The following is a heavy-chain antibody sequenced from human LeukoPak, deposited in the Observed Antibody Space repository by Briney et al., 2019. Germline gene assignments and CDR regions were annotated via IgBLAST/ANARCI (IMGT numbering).Heavy chain of an antibody. CDR1: GYTFTSYA. CDR2: INAGNGNT. V-gene: IGHV1-3*01. CDR3: ARETTYYYGSGLPLGY. Sequence: ASVTVSCKASGYTFTSYAMHWVRQAPGQRLEWMGWINAGNGNTKYSQKFQGRVTITRDTSASTAYMELSSLRSEDTAVYYCARETTYYYGSGLPLGYWGQGTLVTVSS. J-gene: IGHJ4*02. D-gene: IGHD3-10*01.